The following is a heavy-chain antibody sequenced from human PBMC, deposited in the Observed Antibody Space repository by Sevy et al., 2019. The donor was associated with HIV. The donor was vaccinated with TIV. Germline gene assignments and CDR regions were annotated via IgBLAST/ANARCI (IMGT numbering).Heavy chain of an antibody. Sequence: SQTLSLTCTVSGGSISSSSYYWGWIRQPPGKGLEWIGSIYYSGSTYYNPSLKSRVTISVDTSKNQFSLKLSSVTAADTAVYYCARQAAAGTRWVDYYYYMDVWGKGTTVTVSS. CDR3: ARQAAAGTRWVDYYYYMDV. V-gene: IGHV4-39*01. D-gene: IGHD6-13*01. CDR2: IYYSGST. J-gene: IGHJ6*03. CDR1: GGSISSSSYY.